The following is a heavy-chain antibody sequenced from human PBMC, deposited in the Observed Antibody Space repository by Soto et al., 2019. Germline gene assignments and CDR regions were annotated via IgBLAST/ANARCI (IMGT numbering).Heavy chain of an antibody. J-gene: IGHJ4*02. CDR1: GYTFSNYG. Sequence: QVHLVQSGLEVKKPGASVKVSCKTSGYTFSNYGIAWVRQAPGQGLEWMGWINGYNANTNYAQKFQGRVTMTIDTSATTAYLELRSQRSDDTAVFYCARGDSPVHFDHWGQGTLVTVST. CDR3: ARGDSPVHFDH. V-gene: IGHV1-18*01. CDR2: INGYNANT. D-gene: IGHD4-4*01.